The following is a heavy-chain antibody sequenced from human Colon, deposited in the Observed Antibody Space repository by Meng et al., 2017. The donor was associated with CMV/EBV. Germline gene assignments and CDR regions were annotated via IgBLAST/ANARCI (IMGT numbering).Heavy chain of an antibody. Sequence: GESLKISCAASGFTFDDYGMSWVRQAPGKGLEWISFIYTSGSTFYADSVKGRFTLSRDLSENTVYLQMNSLRVEDTGIYFCAKDRGRLFRDYYFGLDVWGQGTTVTVSS. CDR2: IYTSGST. D-gene: IGHD3-10*01. V-gene: IGHV3-20*04. CDR1: GFTFDDYG. CDR3: AKDRGRLFRDYYFGLDV. J-gene: IGHJ6*02.